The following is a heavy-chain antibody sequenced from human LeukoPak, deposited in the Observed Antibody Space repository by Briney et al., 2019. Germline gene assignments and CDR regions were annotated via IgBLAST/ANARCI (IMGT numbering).Heavy chain of an antibody. J-gene: IGHJ4*02. CDR1: GFTLSNYW. Sequence: GGSLRLSCAAAGFTLSNYWMSWVRQAPGKGLEWVANIKKDGSEKYYVDSVKGRFTISRDNAKNSLYLQMNSLRAEDTAVYYCARDLEGSGSGWGQGTLVTVSS. CDR3: ARDLEGSGSG. D-gene: IGHD3-10*01. V-gene: IGHV3-7*01. CDR2: IKKDGSEK.